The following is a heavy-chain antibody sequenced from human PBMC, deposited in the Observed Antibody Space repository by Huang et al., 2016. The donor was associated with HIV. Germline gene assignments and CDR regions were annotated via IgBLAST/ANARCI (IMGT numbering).Heavy chain of an antibody. D-gene: IGHD3-22*01. J-gene: IGHJ3*02. CDR3: ARDPKYHRIGYYRQRRGIDI. V-gene: IGHV1-18*01. CDR2: ISASSGDT. Sequence: QIQLMQSGPELKQPGASVKVSCKASGYTFTSYGITWVRQAPGQGPEWMGLISASSGDTEYAKKFQGRVTLTTDTSTNIAYMELRSLRSDDTAKYYCARDPKYHRIGYYRQRRGIDIWGQGTMVIVSS. CDR1: GYTFTSYG.